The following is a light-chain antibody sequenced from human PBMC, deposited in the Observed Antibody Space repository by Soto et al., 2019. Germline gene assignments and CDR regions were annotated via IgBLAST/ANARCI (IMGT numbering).Light chain of an antibody. CDR3: QQYCYSPRVT. CDR2: DAS. J-gene: IGKJ5*01. V-gene: IGKV3-20*01. Sequence: EIVLTQSPGTLSLSPGERATLSCRASQSVFSNYLAWYQQKPGQAPRLLIHDASTRATGIPDRFSGSGSGTDFTLTISRLEPEDFAVYYCQQYCYSPRVTFGQGTRLDIQ. CDR1: QSVFSNY.